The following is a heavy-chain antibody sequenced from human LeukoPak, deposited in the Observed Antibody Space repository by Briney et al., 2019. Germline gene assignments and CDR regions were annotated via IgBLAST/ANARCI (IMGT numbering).Heavy chain of an antibody. D-gene: IGHD3-22*01. Sequence: AETLSLPCTVWVGSMSRYYWRGMRQPPGKGLEWIGYIYSIGSPNYNSSLKSRVTMSVDTSKNQFSLKLGSVTAAATAGYYWARDRHDSSGYHYDSWGPGTLVTVSS. V-gene: IGHV4-59*01. J-gene: IGHJ5*01. CDR2: IYSIGSP. CDR3: ARDRHDSSGYHYDS. CDR1: VGSMSRYY.